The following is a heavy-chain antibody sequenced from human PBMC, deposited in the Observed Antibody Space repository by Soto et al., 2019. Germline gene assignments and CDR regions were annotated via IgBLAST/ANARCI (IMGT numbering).Heavy chain of an antibody. D-gene: IGHD4-17*01. CDR2: ISSTNII. CDR3: ARVDGDFVPIDY. CDR1: GFTFRSYS. J-gene: IGHJ4*02. V-gene: IGHV3-48*01. Sequence: EVQLVESGGDLVQPGGSLRLSCASSGFTFRSYSMNWVRQAPGKGLEWISYISSTNIIHYADSVKGRFTISRDNARNSLYLQMNSLRAEDTAVYYCARVDGDFVPIDYWGQGSLVTVSS.